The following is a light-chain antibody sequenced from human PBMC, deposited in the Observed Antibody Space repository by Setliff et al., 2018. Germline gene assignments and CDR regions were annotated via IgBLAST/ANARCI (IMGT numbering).Light chain of an antibody. J-gene: IGLJ1*01. Sequence: QSALTQPPSVSGAPWQTVTISCTGSSSNIGARYDVQWYQQLPGTAPKLLIYANNNRPSGVPDRFSGSKSGTSASLAISGLQADDEADYYCQSYDSSLSGYVFGTGTKGTVL. CDR1: SSNIGARYD. CDR2: ANN. V-gene: IGLV1-40*01. CDR3: QSYDSSLSGYV.